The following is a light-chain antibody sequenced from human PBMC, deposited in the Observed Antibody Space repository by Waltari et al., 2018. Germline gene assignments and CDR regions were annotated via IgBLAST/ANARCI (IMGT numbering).Light chain of an antibody. Sequence: QSALTQPASVSGSPGQSVSLSCTGTSNAVGGYGSVSWYQQFPGKAPKLMIYEVSYRPSGVSSRFSGSKSGNTASLTISGLQAEDEAVYYCSSHTSTVPHVFGTGTKVTVV. CDR3: SSHTSTVPHV. J-gene: IGLJ1*01. V-gene: IGLV2-14*01. CDR1: SNAVGGYGS. CDR2: EVS.